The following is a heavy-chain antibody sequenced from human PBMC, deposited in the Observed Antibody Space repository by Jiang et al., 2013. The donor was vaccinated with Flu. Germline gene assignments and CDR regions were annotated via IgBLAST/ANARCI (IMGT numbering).Heavy chain of an antibody. J-gene: IGHJ4*02. D-gene: IGHD2-15*01. V-gene: IGHV5-51*01. CDR2: IYPGDSDT. Sequence: FTSYWIGWVRQMPGKGLEWMGIIYPGDSDTRYSPSFQGQVTISADKSISTAYLQWSSLKASDTAMYYCARGRYCSGGSCYSVVFYWGQGTLVTVSS. CDR3: ARGRYCSGGSCYSVVFY. CDR1: FTSYW.